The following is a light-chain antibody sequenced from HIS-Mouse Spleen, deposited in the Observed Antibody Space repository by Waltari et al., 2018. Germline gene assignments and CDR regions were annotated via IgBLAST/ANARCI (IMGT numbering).Light chain of an antibody. J-gene: IGLJ1*01. V-gene: IGLV3-27*01. CDR3: YSAADNNLV. Sequence: SYELTQPSSVSVSPGQTARITCSGDVLAKNYARWFQQKPGQAPVLVSYKDSERPSGIPERFSGSSSGTTVTLTISGAQVEDEADYYCYSAADNNLVFGTGTKVTVL. CDR2: KDS. CDR1: VLAKNY.